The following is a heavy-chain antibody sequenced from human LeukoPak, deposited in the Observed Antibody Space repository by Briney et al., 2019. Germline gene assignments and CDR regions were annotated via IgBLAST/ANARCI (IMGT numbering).Heavy chain of an antibody. CDR2: IWYDGSNK. J-gene: IGHJ6*02. V-gene: IGHV3-33*01. CDR1: EXTFSSYA. Sequence: GGSLRLSCAASEXTFSSYAMHWVRQAPGKGLEWVAVIWYDGSNKYYADSVKGRFTISRDNSKNTLYLQMNSLRAEDTAVYHCARSHYYDSSGQFYYYYGMDVWGQGTTVTVSS. CDR3: ARSHYYDSSGQFYYYYGMDV. D-gene: IGHD3-22*01.